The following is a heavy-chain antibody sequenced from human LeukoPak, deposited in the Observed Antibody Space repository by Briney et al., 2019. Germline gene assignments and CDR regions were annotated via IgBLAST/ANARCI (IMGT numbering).Heavy chain of an antibody. CDR1: GFTFSSYA. V-gene: IGHV3-30*18. D-gene: IGHD2-15*01. J-gene: IGHJ6*02. CDR3: AKDPSPQYCSGGSCYSERDYYYYGMDV. Sequence: GASLRLSCAASGFTFSSYAMSWVRQAPGKGLEWVAVISYDGSNKYYADSVKGRFTISRDNSKNTLYLQMNSLRAEDTAVYYCAKDPSPQYCSGGSCYSERDYYYYGMDVWGQGTTVTVSS. CDR2: ISYDGSNK.